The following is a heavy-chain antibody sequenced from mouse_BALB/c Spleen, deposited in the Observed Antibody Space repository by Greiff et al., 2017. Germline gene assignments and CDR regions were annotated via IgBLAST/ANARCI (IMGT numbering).Heavy chain of an antibody. J-gene: IGHJ2*01. CDR3: ARGGYYVRYYFDY. D-gene: IGHD2-3*01. CDR1: GYTFTSYT. V-gene: IGHV1-4*01. CDR2: INPSSGYT. Sequence: VKLVESGAELARPGASVKMSCKASGYTFTSYTMHWVKQRPGQGLEWIGYINPSSGYTNYNQKFKDKATLTADKSSSTAYMQLSSLTSEDSAVYYCARGGYYVRYYFDYWGQGTTLTVSS.